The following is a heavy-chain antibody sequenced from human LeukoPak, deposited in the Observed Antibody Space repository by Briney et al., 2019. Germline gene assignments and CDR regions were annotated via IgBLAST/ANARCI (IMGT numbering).Heavy chain of an antibody. J-gene: IGHJ3*02. V-gene: IGHV1-2*02. CDR2: INPHSGGT. CDR1: GYTFTGYH. CDR3: ASLRNYGAFDI. D-gene: IGHD1-7*01. Sequence: ASVKVSCKASGYTFTGYHMHWVRQAPGQGLEWMGWINPHSGGTNYAQKLQGRVTMTTDTSTSTAYMELRSLRSDDTAVYYCASLRNYGAFDIWGQGTMVTVSS.